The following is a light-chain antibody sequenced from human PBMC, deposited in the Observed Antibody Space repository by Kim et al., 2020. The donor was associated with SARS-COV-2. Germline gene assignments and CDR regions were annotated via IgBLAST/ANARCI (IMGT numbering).Light chain of an antibody. CDR3: QQYGNSPRWT. CDR1: HSVRDNY. J-gene: IGKJ1*01. Sequence: EIVLTQSPGTLSLSAGERATLSCRARHSVRDNYLAWYQHKPGQAPRLLIYAASNRAIGVPDRFSGSGSGTDFTLTITGLEPADSAVYYCQQYGNSPRWTFGRGTKVDIK. CDR2: AAS. V-gene: IGKV3-20*01.